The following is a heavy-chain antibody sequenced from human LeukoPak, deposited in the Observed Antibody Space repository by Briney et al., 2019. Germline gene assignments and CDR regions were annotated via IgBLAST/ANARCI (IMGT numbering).Heavy chain of an antibody. CDR3: ARVMYSSSWVDY. CDR2: INPNSGGT. Sequence: ASVKVSCKASGYTFTGYYMHWVRQAPGQGLEWMGWINPNSGGTNYAQKFQGRVTMTRDTSISTAYMELSGLRSDDTAVYYCARVMYSSSWVDYWGQGTLVTVSS. V-gene: IGHV1-2*02. J-gene: IGHJ4*02. CDR1: GYTFTGYY. D-gene: IGHD6-13*01.